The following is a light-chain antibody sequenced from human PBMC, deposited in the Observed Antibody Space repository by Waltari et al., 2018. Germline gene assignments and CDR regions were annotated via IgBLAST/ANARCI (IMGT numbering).Light chain of an antibody. J-gene: IGKJ1*01. CDR3: QQYGTSPRT. Sequence: EIVLTQSPGTLSLSPGERASLSCKTSQRVSSNYLAWYQQRPGQAPRLLIYGASSRAIGIPDRFSGSGSGTDFTLTISRLEPEDFAVYYCQQYGTSPRTFGQGTKVEIK. CDR1: QRVSSNY. V-gene: IGKV3-20*01. CDR2: GAS.